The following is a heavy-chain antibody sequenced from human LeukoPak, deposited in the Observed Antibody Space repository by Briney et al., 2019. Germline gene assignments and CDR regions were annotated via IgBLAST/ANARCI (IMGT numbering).Heavy chain of an antibody. J-gene: IGHJ4*02. CDR1: GYSFTSYW. CDR2: IYPGDSDT. Sequence: GESLKISCKGSGYSFTSYWIGWVRQMPGKGLEWMGIIYPGDSDTRYSPSFQGQVTISADKSISTAYRQWSSLKASDTAMYYCARLRPHYNILTGYSDYWGQGTLVTVSS. D-gene: IGHD3-9*01. CDR3: ARLRPHYNILTGYSDY. V-gene: IGHV5-51*01.